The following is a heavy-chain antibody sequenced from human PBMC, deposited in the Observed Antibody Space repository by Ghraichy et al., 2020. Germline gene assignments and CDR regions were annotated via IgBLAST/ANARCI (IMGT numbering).Heavy chain of an antibody. V-gene: IGHV3-48*01. Sequence: GGSLRLSCAASGFTFSSYSMNWVRQAPGKGLEWVSYISSRSSNIYYADSVKGRFTISRDNAKNSLYLQMNSLRVEDTAVYYCASSGSGTYHFDYWGQGTPVTVSS. CDR3: ASSGSGTYHFDY. J-gene: IGHJ4*02. D-gene: IGHD3-10*01. CDR1: GFTFSSYS. CDR2: ISSRSSNI.